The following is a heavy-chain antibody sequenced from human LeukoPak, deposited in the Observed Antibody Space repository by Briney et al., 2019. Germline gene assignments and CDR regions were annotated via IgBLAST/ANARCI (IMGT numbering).Heavy chain of an antibody. V-gene: IGHV1-69*13. CDR1: GGTFSSYA. CDR3: TRDLGTYTSYGSIFFDY. Sequence: GASVKVSCKASGGTFSSYAISWVRQAPGQGLEWMGGLIPIFGTANYAQKFQGRVTITADESTSTAYMELSSLRSDDTAVFYCTRDLGTYTSYGSIFFDYWGQGNLVTVSS. J-gene: IGHJ4*02. D-gene: IGHD3-10*01. CDR2: LIPIFGTA.